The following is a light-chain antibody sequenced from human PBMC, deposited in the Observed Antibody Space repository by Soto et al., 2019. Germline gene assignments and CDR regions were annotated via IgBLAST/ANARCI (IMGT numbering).Light chain of an antibody. J-gene: IGLJ1*01. V-gene: IGLV2-8*01. CDR2: EVS. CDR3: LSYAATAYV. CDR1: SSDVGGYNY. Sequence: QSALSEPPSASGSPGQSVTISCAGISSDVGGYNYVSWYQKYPGKVPKLMIYEVSERPSGVPDRFSGSKSGNTAFLTVSGLQAEDEADYYCLSYAATAYVFGSGTKLTVL.